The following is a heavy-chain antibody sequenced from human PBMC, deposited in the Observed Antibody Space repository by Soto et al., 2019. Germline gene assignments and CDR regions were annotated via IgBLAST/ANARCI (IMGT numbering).Heavy chain of an antibody. J-gene: IGHJ4*02. V-gene: IGHV3-30*18. CDR3: AKDWVEVPALDY. CDR2: ISYDGSNK. Sequence: QVQLVESGGGVVQPGRSLRLSCAASGFTFSSYGMHWVRQAPGKGLEWVAVISYDGSNKYYADSVKGRFTISRDNSKNTLYLQMNSLRAEDTAVYYCAKDWVEVPALDYWGQGTLVTVSS. CDR1: GFTFSSYG. D-gene: IGHD2-2*01.